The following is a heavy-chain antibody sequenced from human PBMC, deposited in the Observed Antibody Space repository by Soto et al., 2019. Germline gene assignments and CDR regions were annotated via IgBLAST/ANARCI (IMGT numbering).Heavy chain of an antibody. CDR1: GITFSNYA. V-gene: IGHV3-23*01. J-gene: IGHJ2*01. CDR2: ISDSGSFT. D-gene: IGHD7-27*01. CDR3: ATRPLNWGRWYFDL. Sequence: EVQLLESGGGLVQPGGSLRLSCAASGITFSNYAMTWVRQAPGKGLEWVSVISDSGSFTFYADSVKGRFTISRDNSGGTLYLQMNSLRAADTAIYYCATRPLNWGRWYFDLWGRGPLVTVSS.